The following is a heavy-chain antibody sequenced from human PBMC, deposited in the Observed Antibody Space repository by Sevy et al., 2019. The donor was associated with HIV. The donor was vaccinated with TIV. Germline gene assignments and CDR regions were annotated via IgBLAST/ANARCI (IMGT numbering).Heavy chain of an antibody. Sequence: GGSLRLSCAASGFTFNFHGMHWVRQAPGKGLEWVAFIWHDGSNKYMADSGKGRFTISIDNSKTTLFLQMNSLTVEDTAVYYCARETDNSARWLDPWGQGTLVTVSS. CDR1: GFTFNFHG. V-gene: IGHV3-30*02. J-gene: IGHJ5*02. CDR3: ARETDNSARWLDP. D-gene: IGHD4-4*01. CDR2: IWHDGSNK.